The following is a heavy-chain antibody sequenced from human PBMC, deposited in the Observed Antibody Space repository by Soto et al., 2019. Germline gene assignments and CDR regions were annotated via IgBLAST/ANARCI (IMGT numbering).Heavy chain of an antibody. CDR2: TYYRSKWYN. CDR3: ARDIVATITRRHTYYYYGLDV. D-gene: IGHD5-12*01. Sequence: PSQTLSLTCAISGDSVSSNSAAWNWIRQSQSRGLEWLGRTYYRSKWYNDYAESVKSRITINPDTSKNQLSLQLNSVTPEDTAVYYCARDIVATITRRHTYYYYGLDVWGQGTTVTVSS. CDR1: GDSVSSNSAA. V-gene: IGHV6-1*01. J-gene: IGHJ6*02.